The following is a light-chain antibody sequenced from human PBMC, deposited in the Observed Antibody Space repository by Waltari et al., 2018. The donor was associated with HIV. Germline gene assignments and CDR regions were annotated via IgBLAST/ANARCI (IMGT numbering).Light chain of an antibody. CDR3: QQYNNWPLT. J-gene: IGKJ1*01. CDR1: QSVSSN. V-gene: IGKV3-15*01. CDR2: GAF. Sequence: EIVMTQSPATLSVSPGERATLSCRASQSVSSNLAWYQQKPGQAPRLLIDGAFSRATDIPARFSGGGSGTEFTLTISSLQSEDFAVYYCQQYNNWPLTFGQGTKVEIK.